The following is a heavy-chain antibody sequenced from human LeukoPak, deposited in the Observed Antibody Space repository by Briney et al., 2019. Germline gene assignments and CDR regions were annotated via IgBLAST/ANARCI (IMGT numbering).Heavy chain of an antibody. J-gene: IGHJ4*02. V-gene: IGHV1-18*01. CDR2: ISVYNDNT. CDR1: GYTFTSYG. Sequence: ASVKVSCKASGYTFTSYGISWVRQAPGQGLEWMGWISVYNDNTNYAQKLQGRVTMTTDTSTSTAYMELRSLRSDDTAVYYCARVLYRKPHYYDSSGTPLDYWGQGTLVTVSA. D-gene: IGHD3-22*01. CDR3: ARVLYRKPHYYDSSGTPLDY.